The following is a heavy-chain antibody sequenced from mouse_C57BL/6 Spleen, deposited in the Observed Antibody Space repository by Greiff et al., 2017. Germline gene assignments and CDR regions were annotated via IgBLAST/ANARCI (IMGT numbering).Heavy chain of an antibody. CDR2: ISDGGSYT. CDR3: ARDNGNWAMDY. V-gene: IGHV5-4*01. D-gene: IGHD2-1*01. J-gene: IGHJ4*01. CDR1: GFTFSSYA. Sequence: EVQGVESGGGLVKPGGSLKLSCAASGFTFSSYAMSWVRQTPEKRLEWVATISDGGSYTYYPDNVKGRFTISRDNAKNNLYLQMSHLKSEDTAMYYCARDNGNWAMDYWGQGTSVTVSS.